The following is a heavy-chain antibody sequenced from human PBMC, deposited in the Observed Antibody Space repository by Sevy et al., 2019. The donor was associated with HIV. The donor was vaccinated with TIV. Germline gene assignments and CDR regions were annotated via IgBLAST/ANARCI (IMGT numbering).Heavy chain of an antibody. Sequence: GGSLRLSCAASGYTFSDSGIHWVRQASGKGLEWVGRIRSKGNNYAKAYAASVKGRFTISRDDSKNTAYLQMNSLKTEDTAVYYCTRLCGGDCSDYWGQGTLVTVSS. J-gene: IGHJ4*02. CDR2: IRSKGNNYAK. D-gene: IGHD2-21*01. V-gene: IGHV3-73*01. CDR1: GYTFSDSG. CDR3: TRLCGGDCSDY.